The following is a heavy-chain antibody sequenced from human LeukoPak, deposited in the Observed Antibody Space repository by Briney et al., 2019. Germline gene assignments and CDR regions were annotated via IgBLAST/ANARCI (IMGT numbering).Heavy chain of an antibody. CDR2: IYYSGNT. Sequence: SETLSLTCTVSGGSISSYYWSWIRQPPGKGLEWIGYIYYSGNTYYNPSLKSRVTISVDTSKNQFSLKLSSVTAADTAVYYCARESTGERRWFGPWGQGTLVTVSS. V-gene: IGHV4-59*01. CDR1: GGSISSYY. D-gene: IGHD1-1*01. J-gene: IGHJ5*02. CDR3: ARESTGERRWFGP.